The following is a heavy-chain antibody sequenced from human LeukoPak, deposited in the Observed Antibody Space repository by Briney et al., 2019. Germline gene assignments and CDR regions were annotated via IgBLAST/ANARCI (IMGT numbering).Heavy chain of an antibody. CDR2: ISDEGSHT. CDR1: GFTFSRYW. V-gene: IGHV3-74*01. J-gene: IGHJ4*02. Sequence: GGSLRLSCAASGFTFSRYWMHWVRQAPGKGLVWVSRISDEGSHTFYADSVKGRFAMSRDNARDTLYLQMNSLRVEDTAVYYCARITGGYNLMDYWGQGTLVTVSS. CDR3: ARITGGYNLMDY. D-gene: IGHD5-24*01.